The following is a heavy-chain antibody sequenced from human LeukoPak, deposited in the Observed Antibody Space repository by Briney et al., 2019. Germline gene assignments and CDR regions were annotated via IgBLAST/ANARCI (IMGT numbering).Heavy chain of an antibody. CDR3: ASRGVEQLVRKAFDY. V-gene: IGHV4-31*03. Sequence: SQTLSLTCTVSGGSISSGGYYWSWIRQHPGKGLEWIGYIYYSGSTYYNPSLKSRVTISVDTPKNQFSLKLSSVTAADTAVYYCASRGVEQLVRKAFDYWGQGTLVTVSS. CDR2: IYYSGST. CDR1: GGSISSGGYY. J-gene: IGHJ4*02. D-gene: IGHD6-13*01.